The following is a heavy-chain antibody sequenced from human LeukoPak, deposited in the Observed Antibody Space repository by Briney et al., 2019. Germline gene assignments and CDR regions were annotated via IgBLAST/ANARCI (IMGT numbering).Heavy chain of an antibody. V-gene: IGHV3-30*02. D-gene: IGHD4-17*01. Sequence: PGGSLRLSCAASGFTFSSYGMHWVRQAPGKGLEWVAFIRYDGSNKYYADSVKGRFTISRDNSKNTLYLQMNSLRAEDTAVYYCATVDGDLPYYMNDWGKGTTVTVSS. CDR2: IRYDGSNK. CDR1: GFTFSSYG. J-gene: IGHJ6*03. CDR3: ATVDGDLPYYMND.